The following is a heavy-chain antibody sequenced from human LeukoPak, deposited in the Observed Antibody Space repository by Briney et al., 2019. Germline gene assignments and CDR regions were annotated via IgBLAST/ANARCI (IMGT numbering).Heavy chain of an antibody. D-gene: IGHD1-26*01. J-gene: IGHJ4*02. CDR2: IYYSGST. CDR3: ARLKTRGALAWEGRAYYFDY. CDR1: GGSISSSSYY. V-gene: IGHV4-39*01. Sequence: SETLSLTCTVSGGSISSSSYYWGWIRQPPGKGLEWIGSIYYSGSTYYNPSLKSRVTISVDTSKNQFSLKLSSVTAADTAVYYCARLKTRGALAWEGRAYYFDYWGQGTLVTVSS.